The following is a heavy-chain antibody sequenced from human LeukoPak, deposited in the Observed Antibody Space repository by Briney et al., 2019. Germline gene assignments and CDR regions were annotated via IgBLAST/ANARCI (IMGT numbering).Heavy chain of an antibody. CDR1: GFTFSNYW. CDR3: AREITSNGGRYFDY. V-gene: IGHV3-74*01. D-gene: IGHD7-27*01. J-gene: IGHJ4*02. CDR2: INIDGSST. Sequence: GGSLRLSCAASGFTFSNYWMHWVRQVPGKGLVWVSRINIDGSSTNYADSVKGRFTMSRDNAKNTLYLQMNSLRAEDTGVYYCAREITSNGGRYFDYRGQGTLVTVSS.